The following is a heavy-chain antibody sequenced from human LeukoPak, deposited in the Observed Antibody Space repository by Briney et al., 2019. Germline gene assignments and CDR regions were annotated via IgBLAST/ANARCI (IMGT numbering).Heavy chain of an antibody. J-gene: IGHJ5*02. D-gene: IGHD3-22*01. V-gene: IGHV3-23*01. CDR1: GFTFSSYA. CDR2: ISGSGGST. CDR3: AKSPNSNDSSGQLGTKDNWSDP. Sequence: GGSLRLSCAASGFTFSSYAMSWVRQAPGKGLEWVSAISGSGGSTYYADSVKGRFTISRDNSKNTLYLQMNSLRAEDTAVYYFAKSPNSNDSSGQLGTKDNWSDPWGQGPLVTVSP.